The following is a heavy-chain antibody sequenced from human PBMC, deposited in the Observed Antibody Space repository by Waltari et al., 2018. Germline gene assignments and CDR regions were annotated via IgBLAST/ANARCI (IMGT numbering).Heavy chain of an antibody. CDR2: IIPIFGPS. Sequence: VQLVQSGAEVKKPGSSVKVSCKASGGPFRSYAIRWVQKAPGQGLEWMGGIIPIFGPSNYAQKFQGRVTITADESTSTAYMELSSLRSEDTAVYYCASQKHKQLAFDYWGQGTLVTVSS. J-gene: IGHJ4*02. CDR1: GGPFRSYA. CDR3: ASQKHKQLAFDY. V-gene: IGHV1-69*01. D-gene: IGHD6-6*01.